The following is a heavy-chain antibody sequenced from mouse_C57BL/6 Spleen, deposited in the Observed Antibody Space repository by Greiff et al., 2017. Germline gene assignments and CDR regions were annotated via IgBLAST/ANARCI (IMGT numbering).Heavy chain of an antibody. CDR3: ARSYDSSGYAAY. J-gene: IGHJ3*01. CDR2: IYPGDGDT. Sequence: VQLQQSGPELVKPGASVKISCKASGYAFSSSWMNWVKQRPGKGLEWIGRIYPGDGDTNYNGKFKGKATLTADKSSSTAYMQLSSLTSEDSAVYFCARSYDSSGYAAYWGQGTLVTVSA. D-gene: IGHD3-2*02. V-gene: IGHV1-82*01. CDR1: GYAFSSSW.